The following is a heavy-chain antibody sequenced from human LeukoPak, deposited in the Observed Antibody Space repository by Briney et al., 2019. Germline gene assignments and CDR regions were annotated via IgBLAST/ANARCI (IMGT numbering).Heavy chain of an antibody. J-gene: IGHJ4*02. CDR1: GYTFTGYY. CDR3: AGGRTDIVVVPATLRNYYFDY. CDR2: IMPMFGKT. D-gene: IGHD2-2*01. Sequence: SVKVSCKASGYTFTGYYMHWVRQAPGQGLEWMGGIMPMFGKTNYAQKFQGRVTTTADKATSTAYMELSSLRSEDTAVYYCAGGRTDIVVVPATLRNYYFDYWGQGTLVTVSS. V-gene: IGHV1-69*06.